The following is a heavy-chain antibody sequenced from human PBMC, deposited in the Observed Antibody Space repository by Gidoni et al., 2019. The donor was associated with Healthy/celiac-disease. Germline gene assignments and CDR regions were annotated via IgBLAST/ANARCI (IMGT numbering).Heavy chain of an antibody. CDR2: INHSGST. CDR3: ARARYDFLLDP. CDR1: GGSFSGYY. J-gene: IGHJ5*02. D-gene: IGHD3-3*01. Sequence: QLQLHQWGAGLLKPSETLSLTCAGYGGSFSGYYWSWIRQPPGKGLEWIGEINHSGSTNYNPSLKSRVTISVDTSKNQFSLKLSSVTAADTAVYYCARARYDFLLDPWGQGTLVTVSS. V-gene: IGHV4-34*01.